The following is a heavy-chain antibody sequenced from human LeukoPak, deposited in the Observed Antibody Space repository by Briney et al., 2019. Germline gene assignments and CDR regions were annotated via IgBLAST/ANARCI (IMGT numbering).Heavy chain of an antibody. D-gene: IGHD2/OR15-2a*01. V-gene: IGHV3-23*01. CDR1: GFTFSSYA. Sequence: GGSLRLSCGASGFTFSSYAMSWVRQAPGKGLEWVSVISAGGGSTYYADSVKGRFTISRDNSKNTLYLQMNSLRAEDTALYYCAKERYSFVDLTDAFDIWGQGTMVTVSS. CDR2: ISAGGGST. CDR3: AKERYSFVDLTDAFDI. J-gene: IGHJ3*02.